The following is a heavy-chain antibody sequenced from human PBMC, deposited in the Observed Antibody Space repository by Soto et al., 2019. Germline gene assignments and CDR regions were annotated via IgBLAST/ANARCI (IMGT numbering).Heavy chain of an antibody. V-gene: IGHV4-34*01. CDR3: AREVVQDLYYYYYHMDV. J-gene: IGHJ6*03. CDR1: GGSFSGYY. D-gene: IGHD2-2*01. Sequence: NPSETLSLTCAVYGGSFSGYYWSWIRQPPGKGLEWIGEINHSGSTNYNPSLKSRVTISVDTSMNQFSLKLSSVTAADTAVYYCAREVVQDLYYYYYHMDVWGQGTKVTVSS. CDR2: INHSGST.